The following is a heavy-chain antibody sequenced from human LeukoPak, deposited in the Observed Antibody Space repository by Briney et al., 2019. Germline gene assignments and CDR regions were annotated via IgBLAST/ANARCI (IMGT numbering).Heavy chain of an antibody. CDR3: AASYSSGWYGSTVDY. CDR1: GFTFSSYA. CDR2: ISYDGSNK. V-gene: IGHV3-30-3*01. Sequence: GGSLRLSCAASGFTFSSYAMSWVRQAPGKGLEWVAVISYDGSNKYYADSVKGRFTISRDNSKNTLYLQMNSLRAEDTAVYYCAASYSSGWYGSTVDYWGQGTLVTVSS. J-gene: IGHJ4*02. D-gene: IGHD6-19*01.